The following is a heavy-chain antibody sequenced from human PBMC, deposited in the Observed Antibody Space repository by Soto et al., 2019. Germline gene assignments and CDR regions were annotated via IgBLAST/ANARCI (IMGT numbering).Heavy chain of an antibody. Sequence: SETLSLTCTVSGGSISPYYWSWIRQPPGKGLEWIGYIYFAGTTKYNPSLKSRVTISVDTSKNQFSLKLSSVTAADTAVYYCASRGYSYGFSLGMDVWGQGTTVTVSS. CDR2: IYFAGTT. D-gene: IGHD5-18*01. V-gene: IGHV4-59*12. CDR3: ASRGYSYGFSLGMDV. J-gene: IGHJ6*02. CDR1: GGSISPYY.